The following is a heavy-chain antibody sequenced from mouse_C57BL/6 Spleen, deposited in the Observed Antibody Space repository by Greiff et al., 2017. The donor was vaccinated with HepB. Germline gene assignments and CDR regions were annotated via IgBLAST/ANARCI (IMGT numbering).Heavy chain of an antibody. D-gene: IGHD3-3*01. CDR2: IRNNANGYTT. V-gene: IGHV7-3*01. CDR1: GFTFTDYY. CDR3: ARYIGYYAMDY. Sequence: EVQGVESGGGLVQPGGSLILSCAASGFTFTDYYMSWVRQPPGKALEWLGFIRNNANGYTTEYSASVKGRFTISRDNSQSILYLQMKALRAEDSATYDCARYIGYYAMDYWGQGTSVTVSS. J-gene: IGHJ4*01.